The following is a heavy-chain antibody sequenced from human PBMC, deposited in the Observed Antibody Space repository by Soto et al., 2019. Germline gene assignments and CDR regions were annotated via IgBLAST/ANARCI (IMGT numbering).Heavy chain of an antibody. CDR3: AKVSTIFGVVTTLY. CDR1: GFTFSSYA. V-gene: IGHV3-23*01. Sequence: GSLRLSCAASGFTFSSYAMSWVRQAPGKGLEWVSAISGSGGSTYYADSVKGRFTISRDNSKNTLYLQMNSLRAEDTAVYYCAKVSTIFGVVTTLYWGQGTLVTVSS. J-gene: IGHJ4*02. CDR2: ISGSGGST. D-gene: IGHD3-3*01.